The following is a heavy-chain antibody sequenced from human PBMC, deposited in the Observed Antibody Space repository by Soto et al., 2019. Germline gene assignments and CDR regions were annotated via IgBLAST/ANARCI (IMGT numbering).Heavy chain of an antibody. CDR1: GFTFSSYG. J-gene: IGHJ4*02. V-gene: IGHV3-30*18. D-gene: IGHD5-12*01. CDR3: AKDMATNPLLVNGDDY. CDR2: ISYDGSNK. Sequence: GGSLRLSCAASGFTFSSYGMHWVRQAPGKGLEWVAVISYDGSNKYYADSVKGRFTISRDNSKNTLYLQMNSLRAEDTAVYYCAKDMATNPLLVNGDDYWGQGTLVTVSS.